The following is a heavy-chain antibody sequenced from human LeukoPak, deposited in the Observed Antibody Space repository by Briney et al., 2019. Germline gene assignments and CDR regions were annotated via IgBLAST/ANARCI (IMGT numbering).Heavy chain of an antibody. D-gene: IGHD3-22*01. J-gene: IGHJ4*02. CDR1: GDSVSSNSAA. CDR2: TYYRSKWYN. V-gene: IGHV6-1*01. CDR3: ARGGSTYYYDSSGYYFDY. Sequence: SQTLSLTCAISGDSVSSNSAAWNWIRQSLSRGLEWLGRTYYRSKWYNDYAVSVKSRITINPDTSKNQFSLQLNSVTPEDTAVYYCARGGSTYYYDSSGYYFDYWGQGTLVTVSS.